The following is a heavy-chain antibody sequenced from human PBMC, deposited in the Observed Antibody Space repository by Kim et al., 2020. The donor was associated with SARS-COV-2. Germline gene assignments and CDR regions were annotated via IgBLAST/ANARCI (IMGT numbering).Heavy chain of an antibody. CDR1: GFIFSSYA. CDR3: ARALQGSYYYGIDF. Sequence: GGSLRLSCAASGFIFSSYAMHWVRQAPGKGLEWVAVISYDGNNKYYADSVKGRFTISRDNSKNTLYLQMNSLRAEDTAVYYCARALQGSYYYGIDFWGQG. CDR2: ISYDGNNK. V-gene: IGHV3-30*04. D-gene: IGHD2-21*02. J-gene: IGHJ6*02.